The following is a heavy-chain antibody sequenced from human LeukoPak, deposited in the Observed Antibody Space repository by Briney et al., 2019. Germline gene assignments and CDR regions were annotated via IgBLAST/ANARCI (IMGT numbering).Heavy chain of an antibody. D-gene: IGHD3-16*01. CDR3: ARSAGDPYNWFDP. CDR2: ISSSSSYI. J-gene: IGHJ5*02. V-gene: IGHV3-21*01. Sequence: PGGSLRLSCAASGFTFSSYSMNWVRQAPGKGLEWVSSISSSSSYIYYADSVKGRFTISRDNAKNSLYLQMNSLRAEDTAVYYCARSAGDPYNWFDPWGQGTLVTVSS. CDR1: GFTFSSYS.